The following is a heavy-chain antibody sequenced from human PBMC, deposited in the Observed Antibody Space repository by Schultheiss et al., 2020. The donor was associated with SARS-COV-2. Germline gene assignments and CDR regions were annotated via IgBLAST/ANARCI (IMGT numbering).Heavy chain of an antibody. CDR3: ARILTSASTRVDY. D-gene: IGHD2/OR15-2a*01. CDR2: ISGYSGNT. J-gene: IGHJ4*02. V-gene: IGHV1-18*04. CDR1: GYTFTGYY. Sequence: ASVKVSCKASGYTFTGYYMHWVRQAPGQGLEWMGWISGYSGNTNYAQKFQGRVTMTTDTSTSTAYMELRSLTSDDTAVYYCARILTSASTRVDYWGQGTLVTVSS.